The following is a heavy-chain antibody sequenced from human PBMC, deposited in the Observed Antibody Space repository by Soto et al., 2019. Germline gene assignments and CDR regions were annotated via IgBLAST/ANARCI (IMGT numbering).Heavy chain of an antibody. D-gene: IGHD6-6*01. V-gene: IGHV1-69*13. CDR1: GGTFSSYA. CDR3: AKGGPAYSSSSSGHFDY. CDR2: TIPIFGTA. J-gene: IGHJ4*02. Sequence: SVKVSCKASGGTFSSYAISWVRQAPGQGLEWMGGTIPIFGTANYAQKFQGRVTITADESTSTAYMELSSLRSEDTAVYYCAKGGPAYSSSSSGHFDYWGQGTLVTVSS.